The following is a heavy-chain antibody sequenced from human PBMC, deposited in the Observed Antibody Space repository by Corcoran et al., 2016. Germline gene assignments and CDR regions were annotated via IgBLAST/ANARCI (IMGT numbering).Heavy chain of an antibody. CDR1: GFTFSSYG. J-gene: IGHJ6*02. CDR3: AKERRSLTLYDYGSGYRTGGMDV. Sequence: QVQLVESGGGVVQPGRSLRLSCAASGFTFSSYGMHWVRQAPGKGLEWGAVISYDGSNKYYADSVKGRFTISRDNSKNTMYLKMNSRRAEDTAVYYCAKERRSLTLYDYGSGYRTGGMDVWGQGTTVTVSS. V-gene: IGHV3-30*18. CDR2: ISYDGSNK. D-gene: IGHD3-10*01.